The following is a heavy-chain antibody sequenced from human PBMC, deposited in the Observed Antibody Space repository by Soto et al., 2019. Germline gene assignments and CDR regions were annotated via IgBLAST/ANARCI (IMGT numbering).Heavy chain of an antibody. J-gene: IGHJ4*02. CDR2: IGRSGSPI. V-gene: IGHV3-11*01. Sequence: GGSLRLSCAAPGFTFSDYYMSWIRQAPGKGLEWLSYIGRSGSPIYYADSVKGHFTISRDNTKNSLYLQLNSLRAEDTAVYYCAREVDTATRGSFDYWGQGTLVTVSS. D-gene: IGHD5-18*01. CDR1: GFTFSDYY. CDR3: AREVDTATRGSFDY.